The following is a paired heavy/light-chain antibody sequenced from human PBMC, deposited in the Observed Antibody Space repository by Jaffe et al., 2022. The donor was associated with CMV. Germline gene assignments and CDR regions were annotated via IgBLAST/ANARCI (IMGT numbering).Light chain of an antibody. CDR3: SSYTTSSTSV. Sequence: QSALTQPASVSGSPGQSITISCTGTSSDVGAYNYVSWYQQHPGKAPKLMIYDVTNRPSGVSNRFSGSKSGNTASLTISGLQAEDEADYYCSSYTTSSTSVFGGGTKLTVL. CDR2: DVT. J-gene: IGLJ2*01. CDR1: SSDVGAYNY. V-gene: IGLV2-14*03.
Heavy chain of an antibody. CDR1: GFSFNTRGVG. CDR2: IYWDDDK. D-gene: IGHD4-17*01. Sequence: QITLKESGPTLVKPTQTLTLTCTFSGFSFNTRGVGVAWIRQPPGKALEWLAVIYWDDDKRYSPSLKSRLTITKDTSKNQVVLTMTNMNPVDTATYYCAHRTVTTPRQDYWGQGTLVTVSS. V-gene: IGHV2-5*02. CDR3: AHRTVTTPRQDY. J-gene: IGHJ4*02.